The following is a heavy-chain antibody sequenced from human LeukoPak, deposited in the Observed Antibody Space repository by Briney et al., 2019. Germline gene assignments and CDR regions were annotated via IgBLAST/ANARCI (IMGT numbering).Heavy chain of an antibody. CDR1: GFTFSSYW. CDR3: ARAPRPNFWSGYCNY. V-gene: IGHV3-7*01. Sequence: PGGSLRLSCGASGFTFSSYWMSWVRQAPGKGLEWVANIKHDGNEKYYVDSVKGRVTISRDNAKNSLYLQMNSLRAEDTAVYYCARAPRPNFWSGYCNYWGQGTLVTVSS. CDR2: IKHDGNEK. D-gene: IGHD3-3*01. J-gene: IGHJ4*02.